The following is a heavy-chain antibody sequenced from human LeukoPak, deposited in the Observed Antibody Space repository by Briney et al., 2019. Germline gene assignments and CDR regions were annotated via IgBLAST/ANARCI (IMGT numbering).Heavy chain of an antibody. J-gene: IGHJ4*02. CDR1: GGSISSSSYY. CDR3: ARRGDQTIFGVVIVGFDY. CDR2: IYYSGST. V-gene: IGHV4-39*01. D-gene: IGHD3-3*01. Sequence: PSETLSLTCTVSGGSISSSSYYWGWIRQPPGKGLEWIGSIYYSGSTYYNPSLKSRVTISVVTSKNQFSLKLSSVTAADTAVYYCARRGDQTIFGVVIVGFDYWGQGTLVTVSS.